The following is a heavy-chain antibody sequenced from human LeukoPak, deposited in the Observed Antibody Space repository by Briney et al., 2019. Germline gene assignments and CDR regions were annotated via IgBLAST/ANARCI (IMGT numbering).Heavy chain of an antibody. CDR3: AREFCTGGGKCSKTCDY. V-gene: IGHV1-2*02. CDR2: INPNSGDK. Sequence: ASVKVSCKASGYTFTDYYIHWVRQAPGQGPEWMSWINPNSGDKRSAQKFQGRVSMTSDTSMSTAYMELSSLRSDDTAIYYCAREFCTGGGKCSKTCDYWGQGTLVTVSS. D-gene: IGHD2-8*02. J-gene: IGHJ4*02. CDR1: GYTFTDYY.